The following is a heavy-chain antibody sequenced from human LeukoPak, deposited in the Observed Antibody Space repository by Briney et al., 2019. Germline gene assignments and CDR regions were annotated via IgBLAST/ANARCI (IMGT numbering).Heavy chain of an antibody. D-gene: IGHD3-10*01. CDR3: ARAVEVRSSRYYYYGMDV. V-gene: IGHV1-69*06. J-gene: IGHJ6*04. Sequence: GASVKVSCKASGGTFSSYAICWVRQAPGQGLEWMGGIIPIFGTANYAQKFQGRVTITADKSTSTAYMELSSLRSEDTAVYYCARAVEVRSSRYYYYGMDVWGKGTTVTVSS. CDR1: GGTFSSYA. CDR2: IIPIFGTA.